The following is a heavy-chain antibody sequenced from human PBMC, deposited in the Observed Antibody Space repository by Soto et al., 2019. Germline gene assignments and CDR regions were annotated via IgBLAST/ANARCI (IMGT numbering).Heavy chain of an antibody. V-gene: IGHV2-5*02. J-gene: IGHJ4*02. CDR1: GFSLSNSTVG. D-gene: IGHD6-19*01. Sequence: QITLKESGPALVKPTQTLTLTCTFSGFSLSNSTVGVGWIRQPPGQALEWLALIYWDDDKRYSPSLKSRLTITKDNYKNEVVLTMTNMDPVDTATYYCSHRPVGVAAFIAWGQGTLVTVSS. CDR3: SHRPVGVAAFIA. CDR2: IYWDDDK.